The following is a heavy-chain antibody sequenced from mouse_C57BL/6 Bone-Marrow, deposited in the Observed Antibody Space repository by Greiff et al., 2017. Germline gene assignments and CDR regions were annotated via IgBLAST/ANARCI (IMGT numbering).Heavy chain of an antibody. V-gene: IGHV2-2*01. J-gene: IGHJ1*03. CDR2: IWSGGST. CDR1: GFSLTSYG. CDR3: ARSAYYSNFWYFDV. Sequence: VQLQQSGPGLVQPSQSLSITCTVSGFSLTSYGVHWVRQSPGKGLEWLGVIWSGGSTDYNAAFISRLSISKDNSKSQVFFKMNSLQADDTAIYYCARSAYYSNFWYFDVWGTGTTVTVSS. D-gene: IGHD2-5*01.